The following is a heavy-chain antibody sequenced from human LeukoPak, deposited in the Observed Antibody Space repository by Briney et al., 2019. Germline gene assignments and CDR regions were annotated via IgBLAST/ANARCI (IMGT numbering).Heavy chain of an antibody. Sequence: PGGPLRLSCASSGFTFSGSAMHWVRQASGKGLEWVGRIRSKANSYATAYAASVKGRSTISRDDSKNTAYLQMNSLKTEDTAVYYCTSPGIAATVHWGQGTMVTVSS. CDR3: TSPGIAATVH. CDR2: IRSKANSYAT. D-gene: IGHD6-25*01. J-gene: IGHJ3*01. V-gene: IGHV3-73*01. CDR1: GFTFSGSA.